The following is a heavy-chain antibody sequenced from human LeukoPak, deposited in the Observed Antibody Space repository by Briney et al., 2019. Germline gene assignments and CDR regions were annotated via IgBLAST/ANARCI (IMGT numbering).Heavy chain of an antibody. Sequence: SQTLSLTCTVSGGSISSGGYYWSWIRQHPGKGLEWIGYIYYSGSTYCNPSLKSRVTISVDTSKNQFSLKLSSVTAADTAVYYCARGGGYYYDSSGPWGQGTLVTVSS. V-gene: IGHV4-31*03. CDR2: IYYSGST. D-gene: IGHD3-22*01. J-gene: IGHJ5*02. CDR1: GGSISSGGYY. CDR3: ARGGGYYYDSSGP.